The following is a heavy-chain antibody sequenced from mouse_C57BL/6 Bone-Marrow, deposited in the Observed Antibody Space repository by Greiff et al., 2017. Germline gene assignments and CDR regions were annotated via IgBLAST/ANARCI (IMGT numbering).Heavy chain of an antibody. D-gene: IGHD3-2*02. CDR3: ARGQGVAQATGDYFDY. CDR1: GYTFTSYW. Sequence: QVQLQQPGAELVMPGASVKLSCKASGYTFTSYWMHWVKQRPGQGLEWIGEIDPSDSYPNYNQKFKGKSTLTVDKSSSTAYMQLSSLTSEDSAVYYCARGQGVAQATGDYFDYWGQGTTRTVSS. V-gene: IGHV1-69*01. J-gene: IGHJ2*01. CDR2: IDPSDSYP.